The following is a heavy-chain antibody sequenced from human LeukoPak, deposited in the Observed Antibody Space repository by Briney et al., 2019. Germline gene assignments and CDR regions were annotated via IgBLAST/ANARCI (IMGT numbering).Heavy chain of an antibody. CDR3: AKDRRREGATDY. Sequence: GGSLRLSCAASGFIFSSYAMSWVRQAPGKGLEWVSAISGSGGSTYYADSVKGRFTISRDNSKNTLYLQMNSLRAEDTAVYYCAKDRRREGATDYWGQGTLVTVPS. J-gene: IGHJ4*02. D-gene: IGHD1-26*01. CDR1: GFIFSSYA. CDR2: ISGSGGST. V-gene: IGHV3-23*01.